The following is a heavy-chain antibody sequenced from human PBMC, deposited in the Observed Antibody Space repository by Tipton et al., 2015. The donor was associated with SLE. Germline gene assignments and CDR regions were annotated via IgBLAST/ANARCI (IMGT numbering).Heavy chain of an antibody. CDR3: TTDSSWEFPEDY. J-gene: IGHJ4*02. D-gene: IGHD3-10*01. Sequence: QLVQSGGGLVKPGESLRLSCAASGFTFSNAWMSWVRQAPGKGLEWVGRIYSKIDGETTDYAAPVKGRFTISRDDSKNTLFLQMNSLKTEDTAVYYCTTDSSWEFPEDYWGQGTLVTVSS. CDR1: GFTFSNAW. V-gene: IGHV3-15*01. CDR2: IYSKIDGETT.